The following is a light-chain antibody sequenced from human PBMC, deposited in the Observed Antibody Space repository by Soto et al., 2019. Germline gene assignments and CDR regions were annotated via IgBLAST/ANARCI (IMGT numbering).Light chain of an antibody. CDR2: GNS. CDR1: SSNIGAGYD. V-gene: IGLV1-40*01. CDR3: QSSDSSLSGWV. J-gene: IGLJ3*02. Sequence: QSVLTQPPSVSGAPGQRVTISCTGSSSNIGAGYDVHWYQQLPGTAPKLLIYGNSNRPSGVPDRFSGSKSGTSASLAITGLHPDDDADYYCQSSDSSLSGWVFGGGTKLPVL.